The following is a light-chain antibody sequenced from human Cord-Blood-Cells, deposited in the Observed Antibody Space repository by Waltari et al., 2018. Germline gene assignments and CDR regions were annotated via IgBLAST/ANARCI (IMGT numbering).Light chain of an antibody. V-gene: IGLV2-8*01. Sequence: QSALTQPPSASGSPGQSVTISCTGTSSDVGGYNYVSWYQQHPGKAPELMIYEVSKRPSGVPGRVSGSKSGNTASLTVSGLQAEDEADYYCSSYAGSNNLVFGGGTKLTVL. J-gene: IGLJ2*01. CDR1: SSDVGGYNY. CDR3: SSYAGSNNLV. CDR2: EVS.